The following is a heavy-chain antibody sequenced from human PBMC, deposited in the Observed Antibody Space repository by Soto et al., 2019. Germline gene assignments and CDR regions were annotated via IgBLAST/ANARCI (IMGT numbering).Heavy chain of an antibody. D-gene: IGHD3-22*01. CDR2: IYYSGST. Sequence: PSETLSLTCTVSGGSISSSSYYWGWIRQPPGKGLEWIGSIYYSGSTYYNPSLKSRVTISVDTSKNQFSLKLSSVTAADTAVYYCARLYYYDSSGPISYFDYWGQGTLVTAPQ. CDR3: ARLYYYDSSGPISYFDY. CDR1: GGSISSSSYY. V-gene: IGHV4-39*01. J-gene: IGHJ4*02.